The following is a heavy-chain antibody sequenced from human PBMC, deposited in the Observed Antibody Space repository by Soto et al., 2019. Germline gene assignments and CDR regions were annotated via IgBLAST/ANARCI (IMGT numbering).Heavy chain of an antibody. Sequence: SETLSLTCAVSGGSISSSNWWSWVRQPPGKGLEWIGEIYHSGSTNYNPSLKSRVTISVDKSKNQFSLKLSSVTAADTAVYYCARVGYDSSGYYPMWFDPWGQGTLVT. CDR1: GGSISSSNW. J-gene: IGHJ5*02. D-gene: IGHD3-22*01. V-gene: IGHV4-4*02. CDR3: ARVGYDSSGYYPMWFDP. CDR2: IYHSGST.